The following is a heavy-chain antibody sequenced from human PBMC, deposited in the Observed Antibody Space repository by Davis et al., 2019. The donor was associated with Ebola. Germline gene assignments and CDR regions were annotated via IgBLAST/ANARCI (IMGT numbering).Heavy chain of an antibody. Sequence: GGSLRLSCTDSVITFSSYAMTWVRQAPGKGLEWVSSISSSSSYIYYADSVKGRFTISRDNAKNSLYLQMNSLRAEDTAVYYCARENVLMVYAIFDYWGQGTLVTVSS. CDR3: ARENVLMVYAIFDY. D-gene: IGHD2-8*01. CDR2: ISSSSSYI. CDR1: VITFSSYA. J-gene: IGHJ4*02. V-gene: IGHV3-21*01.